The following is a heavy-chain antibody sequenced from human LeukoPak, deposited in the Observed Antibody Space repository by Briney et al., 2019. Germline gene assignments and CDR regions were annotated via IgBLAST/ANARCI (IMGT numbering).Heavy chain of an antibody. V-gene: IGHV4-59*01. CDR2: IYYSGST. D-gene: IGHD2-15*01. CDR3: ARGGFSGGILRYFDL. CDR1: GDSISNYY. Sequence: PSETLSLTCSVSGDSISNYYWSWLRQPPGKGLEWIGYIYYSGSTNYNPSLKSRVTISIDTSKNQFSLKLRSVTAADTAVYYCARGGFSGGILRYFDLWGRGTLVTVSS. J-gene: IGHJ2*01.